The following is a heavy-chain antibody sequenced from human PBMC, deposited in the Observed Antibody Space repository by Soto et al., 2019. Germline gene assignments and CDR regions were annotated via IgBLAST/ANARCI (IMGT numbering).Heavy chain of an antibody. CDR3: ASESYGGEFDY. J-gene: IGHJ4*02. V-gene: IGHV1-3*05. CDR1: GYTFTSYA. Sequence: QVQLVQSVAEEKKPGASVKVSCKASGYTFTSYAMHWVRQAPGQRLEWMGWINAGNGNTKHSQKFQGRVTITRDTAASTAYMALSSLRSEDTAVYYCASESYGGEFDYWGQGTLVTVSS. D-gene: IGHD4-17*01. CDR2: INAGNGNT.